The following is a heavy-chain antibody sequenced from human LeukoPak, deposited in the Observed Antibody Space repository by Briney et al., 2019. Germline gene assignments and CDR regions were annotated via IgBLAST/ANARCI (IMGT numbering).Heavy chain of an antibody. CDR1: GGFINSYY. V-gene: IGHV4-4*07. CDR3: ARHNGFDRGYYYYMDV. CDR2: VYTSGTT. Sequence: SETLSLTCTVSGGFINSYYWSWIRQPAGKGLEWIGRVYTSGTTNYNPSLKSRITMSVDTSKNQFSLKLTSVTAADTAVYYCARHNGFDRGYYYYMDVWGKGTTVTISS. D-gene: IGHD3-9*01. J-gene: IGHJ6*03.